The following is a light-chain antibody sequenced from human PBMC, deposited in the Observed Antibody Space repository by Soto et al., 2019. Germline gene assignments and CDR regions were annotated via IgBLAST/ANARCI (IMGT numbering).Light chain of an antibody. CDR3: MQALQTPFT. Sequence: DIVMTQSPLSLPVTPGEPASISCRSSQSLLHSNGYNYLDWYLQKPGQSPQLLIYLGSNRASGVXAXXSGSGSGTDCTLKISRVEAEDVGVYCCMQALQTPFTFGPGTKVDIK. J-gene: IGKJ3*01. CDR1: QSLLHSNGYNY. CDR2: LGS. V-gene: IGKV2-28*01.